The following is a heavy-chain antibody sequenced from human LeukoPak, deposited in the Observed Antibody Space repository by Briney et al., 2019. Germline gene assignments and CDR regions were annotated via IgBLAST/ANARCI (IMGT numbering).Heavy chain of an antibody. CDR2: ISDSGGST. CDR3: ARGHCSGGSCTWGLFDS. J-gene: IGHJ4*02. V-gene: IGHV3-23*01. D-gene: IGHD2-15*01. Sequence: PGGPLRLSCVASGFIFSTHAMSWVRLAPGRGLEWVSTISDSGGSTYYTESVKGRFTISRDNSMSTLSLQMKSLRVEDTALYYCARGHCSGGSCTWGLFDSWGQGTLVTVSS. CDR1: GFIFSTHA.